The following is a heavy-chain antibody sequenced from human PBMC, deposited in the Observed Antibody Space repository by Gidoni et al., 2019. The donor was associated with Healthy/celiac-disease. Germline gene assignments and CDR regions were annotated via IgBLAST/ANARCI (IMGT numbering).Heavy chain of an antibody. D-gene: IGHD4-17*01. J-gene: IGHJ4*02. CDR3: AREDYGDYAPAFDY. V-gene: IGHV3-66*01. CDR2: IYSGGST. CDR1: GFTVSSNY. Sequence: EVQLVESGGGLVQPGGSLRLSCAASGFTVSSNYMSWVRQAPGKGLEWVSVIYSGGSTYYADSVKGRFTISRDNSKNTLYLQMNSLRAEDTAVYYCAREDYGDYAPAFDYWGQGTLVTVSS.